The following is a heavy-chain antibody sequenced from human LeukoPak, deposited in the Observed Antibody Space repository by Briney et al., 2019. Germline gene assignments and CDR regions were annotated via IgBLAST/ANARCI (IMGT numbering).Heavy chain of an antibody. Sequence: GRSLRLSCAASGFTIDNYAMHWVRQAPGKGLEWVSGISWNSGSIGYADAVKGRFTISRDNAKNSLYLQMNSLRAEDTALYYSTKGTRSTSSRMDVWGQGTTVTVSS. V-gene: IGHV3-9*01. J-gene: IGHJ6*02. CDR3: TKGTRSTSSRMDV. CDR1: GFTIDNYA. CDR2: ISWNSGSI. D-gene: IGHD2-2*01.